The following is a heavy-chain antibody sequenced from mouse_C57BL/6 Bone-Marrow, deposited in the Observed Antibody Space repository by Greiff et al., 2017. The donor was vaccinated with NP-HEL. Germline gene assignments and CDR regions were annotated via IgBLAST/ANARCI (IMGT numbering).Heavy chain of an antibody. Sequence: EVKLLESGPGLVKPSQSLSLTCSVTGYSITSGYYWNWIRQFPGNKLEWMGYISYDGSTNYNPSLKNRISITRDTSKNQFFLKLNSVTTEDTATYYCAREGYYGSSYETDWYFDVWGTGTTVTVSS. CDR3: AREGYYGSSYETDWYFDV. CDR1: GYSITSGYY. V-gene: IGHV3-6*01. J-gene: IGHJ1*03. CDR2: ISYDGST. D-gene: IGHD1-1*01.